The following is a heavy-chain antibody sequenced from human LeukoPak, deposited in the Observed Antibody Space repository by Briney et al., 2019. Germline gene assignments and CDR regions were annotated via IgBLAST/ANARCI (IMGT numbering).Heavy chain of an antibody. CDR3: ARGEGSWYYYYYYMDV. D-gene: IGHD6-13*01. J-gene: IGHJ6*03. CDR2: INPNSGGT. Sequence: ASVKVSCKASGYTFTGYYMHWVRQAPGQGLEWMGWINPNSGGTNYAQKFQGRVTMTRDTSISTAYMELSRLRSDDTAVYYCARGEGSWYYYYYYMDVWGKGTTVTISS. V-gene: IGHV1-2*02. CDR1: GYTFTGYY.